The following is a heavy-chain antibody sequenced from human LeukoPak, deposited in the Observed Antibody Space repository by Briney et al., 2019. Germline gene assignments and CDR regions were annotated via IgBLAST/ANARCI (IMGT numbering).Heavy chain of an antibody. J-gene: IGHJ4*02. Sequence: PGGSLRLSCAASGFTVSSNYMSWVRQAPGKGLEWVSVIYSGGSTYYADSVKGRFTISRDNSKNTLYLQMNSLRAEDTAVYYCARGRFEGVTAGSYWGQGTLVTVSS. D-gene: IGHD2-21*02. V-gene: IGHV3-66*01. CDR1: GFTVSSNY. CDR3: ARGRFEGVTAGSY. CDR2: IYSGGST.